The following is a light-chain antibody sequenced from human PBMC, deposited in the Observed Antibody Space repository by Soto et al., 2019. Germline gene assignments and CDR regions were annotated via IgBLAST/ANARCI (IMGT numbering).Light chain of an antibody. CDR3: QVWDSSTVV. J-gene: IGLJ2*01. CDR2: QDS. Sequence: SYELTQPPSVSVSPGQTASITCSGDKLGDKYACWYQQKAGQSPVLVIYQDSKRPSGIPERFSGSNSGNTATLTISGTQAMDEADYYCQVWDSSTVVFGGGTKVTVL. CDR1: KLGDKY. V-gene: IGLV3-1*01.